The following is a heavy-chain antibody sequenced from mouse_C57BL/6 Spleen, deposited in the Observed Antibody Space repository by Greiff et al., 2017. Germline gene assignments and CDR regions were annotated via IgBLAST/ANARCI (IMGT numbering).Heavy chain of an antibody. CDR3: ARPGGLRQTWFAC. CDR2: ISSGSSTI. CDR1: GFTFSDYG. D-gene: IGHD2-4*01. J-gene: IGHJ3*01. V-gene: IGHV5-17*01. Sequence: EVKLMESGGGLVKPGGSLKLSCAASGFTFSDYGMHWVRQAPEKGLEWVAYISSGSSTIYYADTVKGRFTISRDNAKNTLFLQMTSLRSEDTAMYYCARPGGLRQTWFACWGQGTLVTVSA.